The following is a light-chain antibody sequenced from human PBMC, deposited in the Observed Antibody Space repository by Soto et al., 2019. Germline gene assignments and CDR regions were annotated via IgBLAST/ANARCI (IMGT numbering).Light chain of an antibody. Sequence: DIQMTQSPSSVSASVGDTVTITCRASHIISSWLAWYQQKPGKAPKLLIYAASRLQSGVPSRFSGSESGADFTLTISSLQPEDVATSFCLQTNNFPYTFGQGTKLEIK. CDR3: LQTNNFPYT. CDR1: HIISSW. J-gene: IGKJ2*01. CDR2: AAS. V-gene: IGKV1-12*02.